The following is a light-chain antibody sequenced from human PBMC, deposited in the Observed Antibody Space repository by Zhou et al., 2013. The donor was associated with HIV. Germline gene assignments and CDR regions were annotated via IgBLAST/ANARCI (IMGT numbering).Light chain of an antibody. CDR2: GAS. J-gene: IGKJ5*01. CDR3: QQYDSSPIT. Sequence: EIVLTQSPGTLSLSPGERATLSCRASQTVSSSLLAWYQQKPGQAPRLLIYGASSRATGIPDRFSGSGSGTDFTLTISRLEPEDFAVYFCQQYDSSPITFGPRTRLE. V-gene: IGKV3-20*01. CDR1: QTVSSSL.